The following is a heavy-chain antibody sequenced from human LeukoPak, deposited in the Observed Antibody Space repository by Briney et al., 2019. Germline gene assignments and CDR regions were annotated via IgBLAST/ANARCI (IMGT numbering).Heavy chain of an antibody. Sequence: PSETLSLTCTVSGGSISSSSYYWSWIRQPPGKGLEWIGYIYYSGSTNYNPSLKSRVTISVDTSKNQFSLKLDSVTAADTAVYYCARAIAVAGKGGPYYYMDVWGKGTTVTISS. V-gene: IGHV4-61*01. J-gene: IGHJ6*03. D-gene: IGHD6-19*01. CDR3: ARAIAVAGKGGPYYYMDV. CDR1: GGSISSSSYY. CDR2: IYYSGST.